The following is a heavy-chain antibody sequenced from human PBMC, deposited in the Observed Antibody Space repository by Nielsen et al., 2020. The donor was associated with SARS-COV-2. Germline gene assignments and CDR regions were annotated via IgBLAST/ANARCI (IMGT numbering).Heavy chain of an antibody. CDR2: ISGSGGST. Sequence: ETLSLTCTVSGGSISSGGYYWSWIRQAPGKGLEWVSAISGSGGSTYYTDSVKGRFSISRDNSKNTLFLQMHSLRVEDTALYYCAKDGVVRGDALDLWGQGTMVTVSS. D-gene: IGHD3-10*01. CDR3: AKDGVVRGDALDL. CDR1: GGSISSGGYY. J-gene: IGHJ3*01. V-gene: IGHV3-23*01.